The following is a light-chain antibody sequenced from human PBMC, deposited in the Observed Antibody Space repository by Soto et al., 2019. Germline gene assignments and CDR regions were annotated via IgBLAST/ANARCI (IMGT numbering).Light chain of an antibody. CDR1: PSISSW. CDR3: QQYNSYSRT. J-gene: IGKJ1*01. Sequence: DIQMTQSPSTLSASVGDRVTITCRASPSISSWLAWYQQKPGKAPKLLIYKASSLESGVPSRFSGSGAGTEFTLTISSLQPYDFATYYCQQYNSYSRTFGQGTKVEIK. V-gene: IGKV1-5*03. CDR2: KAS.